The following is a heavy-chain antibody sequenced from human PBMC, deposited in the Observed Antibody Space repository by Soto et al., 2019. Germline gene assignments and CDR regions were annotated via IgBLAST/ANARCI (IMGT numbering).Heavy chain of an antibody. D-gene: IGHD6-19*01. CDR3: ATSGGGWYLY. CDR1: GYTFSSYD. V-gene: IGHV1-8*01. CDR2: LNPNSGDT. J-gene: IGHJ4*02. Sequence: ASVKVSCKASGYTFSSYDINWVRQATGQGLEWMGWLNPNSGDTGYAQKFQGRVTLTGNTSINTAYIELSSLTSDDTAVYYCATSGGGWYLYWGQGTLVTVSS.